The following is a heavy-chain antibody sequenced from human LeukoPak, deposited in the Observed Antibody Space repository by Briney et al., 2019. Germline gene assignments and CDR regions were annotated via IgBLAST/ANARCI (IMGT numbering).Heavy chain of an antibody. CDR3: ARFPVGRTYYYDSSGYYAFDY. J-gene: IGHJ4*02. CDR2: INHSGST. D-gene: IGHD3-22*01. V-gene: IGHV4-34*01. CDR1: GGSFSGYY. Sequence: SETLSLTCAVYGGSFSGYYWSWIRQPPGKGLGWIGEINHSGSTNYSPSLKSRVTISVDTSKNQFSLKLSSVTAADTAVYYCARFPVGRTYYYDSSGYYAFDYWGQGTLVTVSS.